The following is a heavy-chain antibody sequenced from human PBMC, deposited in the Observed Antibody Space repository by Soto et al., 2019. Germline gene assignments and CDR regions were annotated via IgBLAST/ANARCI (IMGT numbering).Heavy chain of an antibody. V-gene: IGHV4-59*01. CDR3: ARDEGVAARPKKYYYYGMDV. J-gene: IGHJ6*02. Sequence: SETLSLTCTVSGGSISSYYWSWIRQPPGKGLEWIGYIYYSGSTNYNPSLKSRVTISVDTSKNQFSLKLSSVAAADTAVYYCARDEGVAARPKKYYYYGMDVWGQGTTVTVSS. D-gene: IGHD6-6*01. CDR1: GGSISSYY. CDR2: IYYSGST.